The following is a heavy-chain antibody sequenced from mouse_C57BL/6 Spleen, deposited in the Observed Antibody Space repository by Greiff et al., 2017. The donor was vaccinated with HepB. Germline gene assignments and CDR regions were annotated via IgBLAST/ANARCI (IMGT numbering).Heavy chain of an antibody. CDR1: GYTFTSYW. CDR2: IDPSDSYT. Sequence: QVQLKQPGAELVMPGASVKLSCKASGYTFTSYWMHWVKQRPGQGLEWIGEIDPSDSYTNYNQKFKGKSTLTVAKSSSTAYMQLSSLPSEDSAVYYCARRGGVRREGPYYAMDYWGQGTSVTVSS. D-gene: IGHD2-14*01. V-gene: IGHV1-69*01. CDR3: ARRGGVRREGPYYAMDY. J-gene: IGHJ4*01.